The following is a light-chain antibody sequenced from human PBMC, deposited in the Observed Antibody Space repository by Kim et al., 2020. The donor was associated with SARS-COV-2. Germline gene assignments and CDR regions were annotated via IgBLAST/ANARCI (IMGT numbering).Light chain of an antibody. CDR3: MQALQTPFT. CDR2: LGS. CDR1: QSLLQSNGYNY. J-gene: IGKJ4*01. Sequence: PASISCRSSQSLLQSNGYNYLDWYLQKPGQSPQLLIYLGSNRASGVPDRFSGSGSGTDFTLKISRVEAEDVGVYYCMQALQTPFTFGGGTKVEIK. V-gene: IGKV2-28*01.